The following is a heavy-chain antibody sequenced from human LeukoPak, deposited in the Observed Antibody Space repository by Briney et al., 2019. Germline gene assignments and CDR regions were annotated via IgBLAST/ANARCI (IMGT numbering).Heavy chain of an antibody. D-gene: IGHD5-24*01. J-gene: IGHJ6*02. Sequence: ESGGSLRLSCAASGFTVSSNYMSWVRQAPGKGLEWVSVIYSGGSTYYADSVKGRFTISRDNSKNTLYLQMNSVRAEDTAVYYCARGDGYNGGTNYYYGMDVWGQGTTVTVSS. CDR2: IYSGGST. CDR3: ARGDGYNGGTNYYYGMDV. V-gene: IGHV3-53*01. CDR1: GFTVSSNY.